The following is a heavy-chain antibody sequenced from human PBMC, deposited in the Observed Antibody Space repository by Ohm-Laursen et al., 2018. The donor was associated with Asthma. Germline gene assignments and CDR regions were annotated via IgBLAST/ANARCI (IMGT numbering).Heavy chain of an antibody. D-gene: IGHD1-26*01. Sequence: SLRLSCSASGFTFSSYAMSWVRQAPGKGLEWVSAISGSGGSTYYAYSVKGRFTISRDNSKNTLYLQMNSLRAEDTAVYYCAKWEENTRYYYYYGMDVWGQGTTVTVSS. CDR2: ISGSGGST. J-gene: IGHJ6*02. CDR1: GFTFSSYA. V-gene: IGHV3-23*01. CDR3: AKWEENTRYYYYYGMDV.